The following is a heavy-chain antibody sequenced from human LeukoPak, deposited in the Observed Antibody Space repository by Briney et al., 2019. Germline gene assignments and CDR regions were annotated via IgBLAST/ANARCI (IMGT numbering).Heavy chain of an antibody. Sequence: SVKVSCKASGGTFGSYAISWVRQAPGQGLEWMGGIIPILGTANYAQKFQGRVTITTDESTSTAYMELSSLRSEDTAVYYCARDRYCSSTSCYRGSFDYWGQGTLVTVSS. V-gene: IGHV1-69*05. CDR3: ARDRYCSSTSCYRGSFDY. CDR1: GGTFGSYA. CDR2: IIPILGTA. J-gene: IGHJ4*02. D-gene: IGHD2-2*02.